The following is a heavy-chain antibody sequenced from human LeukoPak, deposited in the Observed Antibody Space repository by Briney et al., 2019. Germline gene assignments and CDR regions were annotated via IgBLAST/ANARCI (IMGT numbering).Heavy chain of an antibody. CDR1: GFTFSSYA. J-gene: IGHJ4*02. D-gene: IGHD1-26*01. V-gene: IGHV3-23*01. Sequence: GGSRRLSCAASGFTFSSYAMSWVRQAPGKGLEWVTAISGSGGSTYYADSVKGRFTISRDNSKNTLYLQMNSLRAEDTAVYYCAKEMGATGYYFDYWGQGTLVTVSS. CDR3: AKEMGATGYYFDY. CDR2: ISGSGGST.